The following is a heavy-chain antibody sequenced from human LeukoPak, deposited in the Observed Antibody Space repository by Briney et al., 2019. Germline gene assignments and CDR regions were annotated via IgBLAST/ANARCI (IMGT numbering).Heavy chain of an antibody. V-gene: IGHV4-59*01. CDR1: GGSISSYY. CDR2: IYYSGST. J-gene: IGHJ4*02. D-gene: IGHD3-3*01. CDR3: ARGRSIFGVVTTTYYFDY. Sequence: SETLSLTCTVSGGSISSYYWGWIRQPPGKGLEWIGYIYYSGSTNYNPSLKSRVTISVDTSKNQFSLKLSSVTAADTAVYYCARGRSIFGVVTTTYYFDYWGQGTLVTVSS.